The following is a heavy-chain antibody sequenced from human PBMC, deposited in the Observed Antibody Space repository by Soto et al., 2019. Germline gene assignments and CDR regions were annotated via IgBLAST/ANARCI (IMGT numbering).Heavy chain of an antibody. CDR3: ARPLGYCSGGSCSEAFDI. J-gene: IGHJ3*02. D-gene: IGHD2-15*01. CDR1: GGSISSSSYY. V-gene: IGHV4-39*01. Sequence: SETLSLTCTVSGGSISSSSYYWGWIRQPPGKGLEWIGSIYYSGSTYYNPSLKSRVTISVDTSKNQSSLKLSSVTAADTAVYYCARPLGYCSGGSCSEAFDIWGQGTMVTVSS. CDR2: IYYSGST.